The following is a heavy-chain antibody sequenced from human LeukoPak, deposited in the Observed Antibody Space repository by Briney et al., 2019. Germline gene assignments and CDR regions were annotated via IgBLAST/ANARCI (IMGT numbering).Heavy chain of an antibody. CDR1: GFTFSSYS. CDR2: IRSKADGGTP. V-gene: IGHV3-15*07. CDR3: TTRSPARYCSDGACYSSADY. Sequence: GGSLRLSCAASGFTFSSYSMNWVRQAPGKGLEWVGHIRSKADGGTPDYIAPVKGRFTISRDDSKDTLYLQMNSLNTEDTAMYYCTTRSPARYCSDGACYSSADYWGQGTLVTVSS. J-gene: IGHJ4*02. D-gene: IGHD2-15*01.